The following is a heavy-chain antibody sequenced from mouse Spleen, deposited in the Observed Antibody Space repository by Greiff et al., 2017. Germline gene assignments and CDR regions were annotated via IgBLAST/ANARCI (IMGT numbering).Heavy chain of an antibody. V-gene: IGHV1-4*01. J-gene: IGHJ2*01. Sequence: VQLQESGAELARPGASVKMSCKASGYTFTSYTMHWVKQRPGQGLEWIGYINPSSGYTKYNQKFKDKATLTADKSSSPAYMQLSSLTSEDSAVYYCARDLGWYYFDYWGQGTTLTVSS. CDR1: GYTFTSYT. CDR2: INPSSGYT. CDR3: ARDLGWYYFDY. D-gene: IGHD3-3*01.